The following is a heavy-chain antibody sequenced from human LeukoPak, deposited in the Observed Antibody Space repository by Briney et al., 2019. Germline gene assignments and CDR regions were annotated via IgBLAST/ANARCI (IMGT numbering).Heavy chain of an antibody. Sequence: PGGSLRLSCAASGFTFNIYWMNWVRQAPGKGLEWVANIKQEGSEKYYVDSVKGRFTISRDNAKNSLYPQMNSLRAEDTAVYYCAREGALISSPTPVDYWGQGTLVTVSS. V-gene: IGHV3-7*01. CDR1: GFTFNIYW. CDR3: AREGALISSPTPVDY. CDR2: IKQEGSEK. D-gene: IGHD2/OR15-2a*01. J-gene: IGHJ4*02.